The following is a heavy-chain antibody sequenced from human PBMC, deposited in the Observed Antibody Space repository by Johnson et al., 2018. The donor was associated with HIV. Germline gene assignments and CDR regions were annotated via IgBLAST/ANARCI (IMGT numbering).Heavy chain of an antibody. V-gene: IGHV3-9*01. CDR3: AKDRELLELSHAFDS. J-gene: IGHJ3*02. CDR1: GFTFDDYA. Sequence: VQLVESGGGLVQPGRSPRLSCAASGFTFDDYAMHWVRQAPGKGLEWVSGLSWNSISIRYADSVKGRFTISRDNAKNSLYLQMNSLRVEDTALYYCAKDRELLELSHAFDSWGQGTMVTVSA. D-gene: IGHD1-7*01. CDR2: LSWNSISI.